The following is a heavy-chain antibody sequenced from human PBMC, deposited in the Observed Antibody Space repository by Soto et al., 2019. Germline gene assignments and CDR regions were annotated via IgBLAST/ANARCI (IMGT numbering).Heavy chain of an antibody. CDR2: ISSNGGST. CDR1: GFTFGSYA. D-gene: IGHD2-8*01. V-gene: IGHV3-64D*06. CDR3: VKGVVLMVYAIDAFDI. Sequence: GGSISLSCSSSGFTFGSYAMHWVRQAPVKGLEYVSAISSNGGSTYYADSVKGRFTISRDNSKNTLYLQMSSLRAEDTAVYYCVKGVVLMVYAIDAFDIWGQGTMVTVSS. J-gene: IGHJ3*02.